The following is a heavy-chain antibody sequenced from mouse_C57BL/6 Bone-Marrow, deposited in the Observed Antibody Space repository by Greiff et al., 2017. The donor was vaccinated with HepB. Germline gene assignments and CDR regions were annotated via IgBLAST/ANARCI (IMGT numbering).Heavy chain of an antibody. Sequence: QVQLQQSGAELARPGASVKMSCKASGYTFTSYTMYWVKQRPGQGLEWIGYINPSSGYTKYNQKFKDKATLTADKSSSTAYMQLSSLTSEDSAVYYCARRALRYYAMDYWGQGTSVTVSS. V-gene: IGHV1-4*01. CDR3: ARRALRYYAMDY. CDR1: GYTFTSYT. D-gene: IGHD1-1*01. CDR2: INPSSGYT. J-gene: IGHJ4*01.